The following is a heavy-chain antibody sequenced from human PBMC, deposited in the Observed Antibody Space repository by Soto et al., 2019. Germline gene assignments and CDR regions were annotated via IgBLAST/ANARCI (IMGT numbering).Heavy chain of an antibody. D-gene: IGHD2-15*01. CDR1: GYIFTSYW. J-gene: IGHJ6*02. CDR2: IDPSDSYT. CDR3: ARHTSYCSGGSCYSGYYYYGMDV. Sequence: PVESLKISCKGSGYIFTSYWISCILQVLVKVLEWMGRIDPSDSYTNYSPSFQGHVTIAADKSISTAYLQWISLKASDTAMYYCARHTSYCSGGSCYSGYYYYGMDVWGQGTTVTVSS. V-gene: IGHV5-10-1*01.